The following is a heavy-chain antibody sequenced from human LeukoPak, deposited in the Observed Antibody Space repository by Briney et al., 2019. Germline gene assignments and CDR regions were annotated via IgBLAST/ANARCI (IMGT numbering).Heavy chain of an antibody. J-gene: IGHJ4*02. CDR1: GLTFSSSW. D-gene: IGHD5-12*01. V-gene: IGHV3-7*01. CDR3: AKSTYSGYNIYYFDY. Sequence: GGSLRLSCAVSGLTFSSSWMDWVRQAPGKGLEWVASINPEGSEKYSADSVKGRFIISRDNSKNTLYLQMNSLRAEDTAVYYCAKSTYSGYNIYYFDYWGQGTLVTVSS. CDR2: INPEGSEK.